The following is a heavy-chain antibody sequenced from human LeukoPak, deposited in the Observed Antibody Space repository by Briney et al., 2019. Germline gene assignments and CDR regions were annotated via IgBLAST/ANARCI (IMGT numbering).Heavy chain of an antibody. D-gene: IGHD3-22*01. J-gene: IGHJ4*02. CDR2: IYSGGST. V-gene: IGHV3-66*01. CDR1: GFIVSSTY. Sequence: GSLRLSCAASGFIVSSTYMSWVRQAPGKGLEWVSIIYSGGSTYYADSVKGRFTISRDNSKNTLYLQMNSLRAEDTAVYYCAKDLENYYDSSGYVDYWGQGTLVTVSS. CDR3: AKDLENYYDSSGYVDY.